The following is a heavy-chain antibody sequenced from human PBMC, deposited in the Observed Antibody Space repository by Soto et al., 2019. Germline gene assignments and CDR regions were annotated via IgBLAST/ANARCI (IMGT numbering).Heavy chain of an antibody. CDR1: GYTFTGYY. V-gene: IGHV1-2*04. J-gene: IGHJ5*02. Sequence: QVQLVQSGAEVKKPGASVKVSCKASGYTFTGYYMHWVRQAPGQGLEWMGWINPNSGGTNYAQKFQGWVTMTRDTSISTAYMELSRLRSDDTAVYYCARDSSGYDYVSNGDNWFDPWGQGTLVTVSS. CDR3: ARDSSGYDYVSNGDNWFDP. D-gene: IGHD5-12*01. CDR2: INPNSGGT.